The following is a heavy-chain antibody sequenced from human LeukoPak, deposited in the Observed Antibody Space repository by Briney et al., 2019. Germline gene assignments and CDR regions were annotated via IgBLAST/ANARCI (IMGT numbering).Heavy chain of an antibody. Sequence: PSETLSLTCTVSGGSISSYYWSWIRQPPGKGLEWIGYIYYSGSTNYNPSLKSRVTISVDTSKNQFSLNLRSVTAADTAVYYCARDKVPGDYWGQGTLVTVSS. J-gene: IGHJ4*02. V-gene: IGHV4-59*01. CDR2: IYYSGST. CDR3: ARDKVPGDY. CDR1: GGSISSYY.